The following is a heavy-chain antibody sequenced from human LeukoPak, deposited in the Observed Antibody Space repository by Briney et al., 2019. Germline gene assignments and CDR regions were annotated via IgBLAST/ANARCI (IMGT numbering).Heavy chain of an antibody. D-gene: IGHD2-15*01. V-gene: IGHV1-69*13. Sequence: SVTVSCKASVGTFHSYIVTWVRQAPGQGLEWMGGIVPIIGTANYAQKFQGRVTITADDSTSTAYMELRSLRSEGTAIYYCARDQRPSCLGGICYSGDYWGQGTLVTVTS. CDR3: ARDQRPSCLGGICYSGDY. CDR2: IVPIIGTA. J-gene: IGHJ4*02. CDR1: VGTFHSYI.